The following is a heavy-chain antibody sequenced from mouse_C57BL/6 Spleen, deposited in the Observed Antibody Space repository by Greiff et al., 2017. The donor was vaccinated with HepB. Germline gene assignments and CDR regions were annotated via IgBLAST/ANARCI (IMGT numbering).Heavy chain of an antibody. CDR1: GYTFTSYG. J-gene: IGHJ2*01. CDR3: ARSPITAVDY. Sequence: QVQLKESGAELARPGASVKLSCKASGYTFTSYGISWVKQRTGQGLEWIGEIYPRSGNTYYNEKFKGKATLTADKSSSTAYMELRSLTSEDSAVYFCARSPITAVDYWGQGTTLTVSS. V-gene: IGHV1-81*01. CDR2: IYPRSGNT. D-gene: IGHD1-2*01.